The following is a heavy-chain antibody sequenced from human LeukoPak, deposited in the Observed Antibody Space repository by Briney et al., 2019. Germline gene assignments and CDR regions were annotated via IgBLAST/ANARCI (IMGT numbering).Heavy chain of an antibody. V-gene: IGHV3-30*02. J-gene: IGHJ4*02. Sequence: GGSLRLSCAASEFTFSSCGMHWVRQAPGKGLEWVALIRFDGSNKYYADSVEGRFTISRDNSKNTLYLQMYSLRAEDTAVYYCAKDGFAVYCGGDCYNPFDYWGQGTLVSASS. CDR2: IRFDGSNK. CDR1: EFTFSSCG. CDR3: AKDGFAVYCGGDCYNPFDY. D-gene: IGHD2-21*02.